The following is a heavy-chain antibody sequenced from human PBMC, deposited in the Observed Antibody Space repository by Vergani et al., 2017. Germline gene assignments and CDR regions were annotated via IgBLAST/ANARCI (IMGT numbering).Heavy chain of an antibody. CDR2: ISAYNGNT. CDR3: ATREYYYDSSGYYFDY. V-gene: IGHV1-18*01. D-gene: IGHD3-22*01. CDR1: GYTFTSYG. J-gene: IGHJ4*02. Sequence: QVQLVQSGAEVKKPGASVKVSCKASGYTFTSYGISWVRQAPGQGLEWRGWISAYNGNTNYAQKLQGRVTMTTDTSTSTAYIELRSLRSDDTAVYYCATREYYYDSSGYYFDYWGQGSLVTVSS.